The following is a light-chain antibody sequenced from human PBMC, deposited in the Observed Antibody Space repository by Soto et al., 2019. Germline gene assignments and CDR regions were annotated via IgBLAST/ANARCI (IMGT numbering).Light chain of an antibody. CDR1: QSVSSY. V-gene: IGKV3-11*01. J-gene: IGKJ5*01. Sequence: TQSPSSLSLSPGERATLSCRSSQSVSSYLAWYQQKPGQAPRLLIYDASNRATGIPARFSGSGSGTDFTLTISSLEPEDFAVYYCQQRSNWPSFGQGTRLE. CDR3: QQRSNWPS. CDR2: DAS.